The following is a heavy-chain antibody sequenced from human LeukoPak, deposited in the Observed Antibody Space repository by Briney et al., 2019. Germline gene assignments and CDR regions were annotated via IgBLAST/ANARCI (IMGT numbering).Heavy chain of an antibody. D-gene: IGHD3-3*01. CDR1: GGSISSYY. V-gene: IGHV4-59*01. CDR2: IYYSGST. Sequence: SETLSLTCTVSGGSISSYYWSWIQQPPGKGLERIGYIYYSGSTNYNPSLKSRVTISVDTSKNQFSLKLSSVTAADTAVYYCARGRVVPIDYWGQGTLVTVSS. J-gene: IGHJ4*02. CDR3: ARGRVVPIDY.